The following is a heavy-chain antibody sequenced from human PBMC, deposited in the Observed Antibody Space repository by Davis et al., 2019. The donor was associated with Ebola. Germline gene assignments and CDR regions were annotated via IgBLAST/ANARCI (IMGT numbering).Heavy chain of an antibody. V-gene: IGHV1-2*04. CDR1: GYTFTSYD. J-gene: IGHJ4*02. CDR3: ARGRGHYEYSGGDY. Sequence: ASVKVSCKASGYTFTSYDINWVRQATGQGLEWMGWINPNSGGTNYAQNFQGWVTMTRDTSISTAYMELSRLRSDDTAVYYCARGRGHYEYSGGDYWGQGTLVIVSS. CDR2: INPNSGGT. D-gene: IGHD2-21*01.